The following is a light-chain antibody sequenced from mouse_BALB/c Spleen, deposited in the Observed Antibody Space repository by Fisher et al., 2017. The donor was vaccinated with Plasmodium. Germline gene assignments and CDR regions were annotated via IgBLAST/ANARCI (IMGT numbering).Light chain of an antibody. Sequence: VLTQTPLTLSVTMGQPASISCKSSQSLLDSDGQTYLNWLLQRPGQSPKRLISLGSELDSGVPDRFTGSGSGTDFTLKISRVEAEDLGVYYCWQGTHFPRTVGGGTKLEIK. CDR1: QSLLDSDGQTY. CDR3: WQGTHFPRT. J-gene: IGKJ1*01. CDR2: LGS. V-gene: IGKV1-135*01.